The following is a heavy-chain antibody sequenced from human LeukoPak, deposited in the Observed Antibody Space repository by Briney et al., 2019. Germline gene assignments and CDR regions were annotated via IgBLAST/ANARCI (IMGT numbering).Heavy chain of an antibody. D-gene: IGHD3-22*01. CDR2: ISGSGDDT. J-gene: IGHJ4*02. CDR1: GFTFSTYA. Sequence: GGSLRLSCAASGFTFSTYAMSWVRQAPGKGLEWVSAISGSGDDTYYADSVKGRFTISRVNSKNTLYLQMNSLRAEDTAVYYCARDRYYDSSGYYNYFDYWGQGTLVTVSS. V-gene: IGHV3-23*01. CDR3: ARDRYYDSSGYYNYFDY.